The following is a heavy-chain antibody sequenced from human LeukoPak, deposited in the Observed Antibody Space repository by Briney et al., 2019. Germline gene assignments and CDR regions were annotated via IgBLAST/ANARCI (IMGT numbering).Heavy chain of an antibody. CDR3: ADVDTAMEEPDAFDI. CDR1: GGTFSSYA. Sequence: ASVKVSCKASGGTFSSYAISWVRQAPGQGLEWMGRIIPILGIANYAQKFQGRVTITADKSTSTAYMELSSLRSEDTAVYYCADVDTAMEEPDAFDIWGQGTMVTISS. CDR2: IIPILGIA. V-gene: IGHV1-69*04. J-gene: IGHJ3*02. D-gene: IGHD5-18*01.